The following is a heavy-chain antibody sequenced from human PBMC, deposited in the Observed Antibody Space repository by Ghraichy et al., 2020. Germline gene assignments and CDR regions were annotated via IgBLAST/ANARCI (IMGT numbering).Heavy chain of an antibody. CDR1: GFTFSNYA. Sequence: LSLTCAASGFTFSNYAMSWVRQAPGKGLEWVSAISGSGGSTYYADSVKGRFTISSDRSKNTLYLQMNSLRAEDTAVYFCAKGVLEWLLSYYFDFWGQGTLVTVSS. CDR2: ISGSGGST. V-gene: IGHV3-23*01. J-gene: IGHJ4*02. D-gene: IGHD3-3*01. CDR3: AKGVLEWLLSYYFDF.